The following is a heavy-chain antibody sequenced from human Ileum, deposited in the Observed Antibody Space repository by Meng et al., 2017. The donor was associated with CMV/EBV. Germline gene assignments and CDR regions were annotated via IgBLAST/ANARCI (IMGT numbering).Heavy chain of an antibody. Sequence: ASVKFSCQASGFPFTSYYMHWLRQASGQGLEWMGIINPSVDSTSYTQMLQGRVTMTRDTSTSTAYMELSSLRSEDTAVYYCARGDGVWSGYWYYFDYWGQGTLVTVSS. J-gene: IGHJ4*02. CDR3: ARGDGVWSGYWYYFDY. CDR1: GFPFTSYY. V-gene: IGHV1-46*04. CDR2: INPSVDST. D-gene: IGHD3-3*01.